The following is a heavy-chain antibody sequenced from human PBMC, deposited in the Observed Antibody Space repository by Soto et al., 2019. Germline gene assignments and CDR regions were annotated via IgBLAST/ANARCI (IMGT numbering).Heavy chain of an antibody. D-gene: IGHD4-17*01. J-gene: IGHJ6*02. CDR3: AKDKISITTTSGSMDV. Sequence: GESLKISCAASGFTFTNYAMSWVRQAPGKGLAWVSGISGSGGNTYYADSVKGRFTISRDNSKNTLYLQMNSLRAEDTAVYYCAKDKISITTTSGSMDVWAQGTTVTVSS. V-gene: IGHV3-23*01. CDR1: GFTFTNYA. CDR2: ISGSGGNT.